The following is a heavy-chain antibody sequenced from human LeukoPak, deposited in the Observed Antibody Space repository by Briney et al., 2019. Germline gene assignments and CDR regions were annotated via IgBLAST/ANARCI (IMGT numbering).Heavy chain of an antibody. CDR1: GFTFSYYG. Sequence: GGSLRLSCAASGFTFSYYGMHWVRQAPGKGLEWVAVIWYDGGNKYYADSVKGRFTISRDNSKNTLFLQMNSLRAEDTAVYYCARDGSSSWPPGYWGQGTLVTVSS. CDR3: ARDGSSSWPPGY. CDR2: IWYDGGNK. J-gene: IGHJ4*02. D-gene: IGHD6-13*01. V-gene: IGHV3-33*01.